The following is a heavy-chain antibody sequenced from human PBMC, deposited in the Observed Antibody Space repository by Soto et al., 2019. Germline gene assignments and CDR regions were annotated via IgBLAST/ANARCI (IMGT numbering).Heavy chain of an antibody. V-gene: IGHV3-9*01. D-gene: IGHD3-9*01. CDR2: ISWNSGGI. Sequence: PGGSLRLSCAASGFTFDDYAMHWVRQGPGKGLEWVSGISWNSGGIGYADSVKCRFTISRDNAKNSLYLQMDRLRPADTAFYYCAKSPHDILIGSAFDYWGQGTLVTVSS. J-gene: IGHJ4*02. CDR1: GFTFDDYA. CDR3: AKSPHDILIGSAFDY.